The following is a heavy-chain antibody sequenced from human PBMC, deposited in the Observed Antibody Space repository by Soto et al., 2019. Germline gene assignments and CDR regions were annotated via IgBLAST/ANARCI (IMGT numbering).Heavy chain of an antibody. J-gene: IGHJ4*02. CDR3: GGANSYNNTGRPRV. CDR2: ISYDGSEK. D-gene: IGHD2-8*02. Sequence: PGGSLRLSCAVSGFTFSSYGMHWVRQAPVKGLEWVAFISYDGSEKYYADSVKGRFTISRDNSKNTLYLQMNSLRAEDTAVFYLGGANSYNNTGRPRVGGKEPRATVPS. CDR1: GFTFSSYG. V-gene: IGHV3-30*03.